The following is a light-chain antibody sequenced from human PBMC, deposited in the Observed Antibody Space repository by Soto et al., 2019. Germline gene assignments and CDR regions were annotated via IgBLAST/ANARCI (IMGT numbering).Light chain of an antibody. CDR2: AAS. CDR1: QSITSY. J-gene: IGKJ2*01. Sequence: DIQMTQSPSSLSASVGDRVTITCRASQSITSYLNWYQQKPGKAPQVLISAASSLQSGVPSRFSGSGSGTDFTLTISNLQPEDFATYDCQQSYRTPYTFGQGTNLEIK. CDR3: QQSYRTPYT. V-gene: IGKV1-39*01.